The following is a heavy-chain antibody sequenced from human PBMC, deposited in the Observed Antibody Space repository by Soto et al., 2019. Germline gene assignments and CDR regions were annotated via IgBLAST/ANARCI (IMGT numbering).Heavy chain of an antibody. D-gene: IGHD6-13*01. V-gene: IGHV3-23*01. Sequence: GGSLRLSCVVSEFILSSFALSWVRLAPGKGLEWVAAVSRRGVNTYYADSVKGRFTISRENAKNTLYLQMNSLRAEDTAVYYCAKLSSPINDLAEPGPDYWGQGTLVTVSS. CDR3: AKLSSPINDLAEPGPDY. J-gene: IGHJ4*02. CDR2: VSRRGVNT. CDR1: EFILSSFA.